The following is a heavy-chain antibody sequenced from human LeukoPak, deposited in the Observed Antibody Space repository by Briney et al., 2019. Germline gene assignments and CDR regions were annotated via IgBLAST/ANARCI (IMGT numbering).Heavy chain of an antibody. Sequence: GGSLRLSCAASGFTFSSYAMSWVRQAPGKGLEWVSAISGSGGSTYYADSVKGRFTISRDNSKNTLYLQMNSLRAEDTAVYYCARDTYSSSSRAFDIWAKGQWSPSLQ. V-gene: IGHV3-23*01. D-gene: IGHD6-6*01. J-gene: IGHJ3*02. CDR3: ARDTYSSSSRAFDI. CDR2: ISGSGGST. CDR1: GFTFSSYA.